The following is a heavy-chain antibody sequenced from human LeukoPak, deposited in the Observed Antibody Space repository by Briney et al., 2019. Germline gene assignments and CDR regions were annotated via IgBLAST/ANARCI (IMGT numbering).Heavy chain of an antibody. Sequence: SVKVSCKASGGTFSSYAISWVRQAPGQGLEWMGRIIPILGIANYAQKFQGRVTITADKSTSTAYMELSSLRSEDTAVYYCARESSGSPINNWSDPWGQGTLVTVSS. V-gene: IGHV1-69*04. D-gene: IGHD6-19*01. CDR3: ARESSGSPINNWSDP. J-gene: IGHJ5*02. CDR1: GGTFSSYA. CDR2: IIPILGIA.